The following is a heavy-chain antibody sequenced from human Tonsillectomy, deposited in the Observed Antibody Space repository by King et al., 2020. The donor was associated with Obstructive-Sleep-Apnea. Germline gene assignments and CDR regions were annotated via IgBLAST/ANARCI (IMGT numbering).Heavy chain of an antibody. V-gene: IGHV4-34*01. Sequence: VQLQQWGAGLLKPSETLSLTCAVYGGSFSGYYWSWIRQPPGKGLEWIGEINHSGSTNYNPSLKSRVTISADTSKNQFSLKLSSVTAADTAVYYCARYFPYSSRSRADYWGQGTLVTVSS. CDR2: INHSGST. D-gene: IGHD6-13*01. CDR1: GGSFSGYY. CDR3: ARYFPYSSRSRADY. J-gene: IGHJ4*02.